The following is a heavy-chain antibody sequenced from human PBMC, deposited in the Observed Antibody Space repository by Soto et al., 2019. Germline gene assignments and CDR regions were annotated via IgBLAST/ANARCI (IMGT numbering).Heavy chain of an antibody. Sequence: EVQLVESGGGLVQPGGSLRLSCVASGFTFSDYNMNWVRQAPGKGLEWVSSISSTSGYTYCADSVEGRLTISRDNAKNSLYLQMNSLRAEDTALYYCARPQGYDAFDYWGLGTLVTVSS. D-gene: IGHD5-12*01. J-gene: IGHJ4*02. CDR1: GFTFSDYN. CDR3: ARPQGYDAFDY. V-gene: IGHV3-21*02. CDR2: ISSTSGYT.